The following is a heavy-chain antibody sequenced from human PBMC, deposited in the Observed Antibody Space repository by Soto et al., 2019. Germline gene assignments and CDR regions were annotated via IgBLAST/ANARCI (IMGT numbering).Heavy chain of an antibody. CDR2: FYYGGNT. V-gene: IGHV4-39*02. J-gene: IGHJ6*02. CDR3: ARPLSGTSVYYGLDV. CDR1: GGSISSTGYY. D-gene: IGHD3-10*01. Sequence: HLQLQESGPGLVKPSETLSLTCTVSGGSISSTGYYWGWIRQPPGKGLEWIGSFYYGGNTFYNPSLKSRVTMSIDTSKHNLSLILTSVTAADTAVYYCARPLSGTSVYYGLDVWGQGTTVTVSS.